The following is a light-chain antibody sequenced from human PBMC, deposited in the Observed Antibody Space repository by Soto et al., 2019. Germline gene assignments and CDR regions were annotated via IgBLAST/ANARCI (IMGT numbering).Light chain of an antibody. V-gene: IGLV1-44*01. CDR3: ALWDDSLNGPV. CDR2: RSS. J-gene: IGLJ3*02. CDR1: SSNIGSHS. Sequence: QSVLTQPPSASGTPGQRITISCSGSSSNIGSHSVNWYQQLPGTAPKLLIYRSSQRPSGVPDRFSGSKSGNSASLAISGRQSGDEADYYCALWDDSLNGPVFGGGTKLTVL.